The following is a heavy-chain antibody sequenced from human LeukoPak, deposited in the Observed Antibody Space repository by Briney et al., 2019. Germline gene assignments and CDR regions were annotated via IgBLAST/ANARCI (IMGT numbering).Heavy chain of an antibody. CDR2: IYSGGST. Sequence: GGSLRLSCAASGFTVSSNYMSWVRQAPGKGLEWVSVIYSGGSTYYADSVKGRFTISTDNSKNTLYLQMTSLRAEDTAVYYCARGGWELLPMGALDIWGQGTLVTVSS. CDR3: ARGGWELLPMGALDI. J-gene: IGHJ3*02. CDR1: GFTVSSNY. V-gene: IGHV3-66*01. D-gene: IGHD1-26*01.